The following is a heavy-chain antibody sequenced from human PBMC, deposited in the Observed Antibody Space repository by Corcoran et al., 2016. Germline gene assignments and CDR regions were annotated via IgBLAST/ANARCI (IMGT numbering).Heavy chain of an antibody. J-gene: IGHJ4*02. V-gene: IGHV6-1*01. CDR2: TYYRSKWYK. CDR3: ARTSGDLDY. Sequence: QVQLQQSGPGLVKPSQTLSLTCAISGDSVSSNSAAWSWIRQSPSRGLEWLGRTYYRSKWYKSYAPSVKGRITINPDTSKNQFSLQLNSLTPEDTAVYYCARTSGDLDYWGQGTLVTVSS. D-gene: IGHD7-27*01. CDR1: GDSVSSNSAA.